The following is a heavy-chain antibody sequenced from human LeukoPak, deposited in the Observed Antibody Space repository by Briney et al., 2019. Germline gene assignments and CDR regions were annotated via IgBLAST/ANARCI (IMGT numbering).Heavy chain of an antibody. V-gene: IGHV3-21*01. CDR2: ISSSSSYI. Sequence: GGSLRLSCAASGFTFSSYSMNWVRQAPGKGLEWVSSISSSSSYIYYADSVKGRFTISRDNAKNSLYLQMNSLRAEDTAVYYCARETLTGGSGWLYDYWGQGTLVTVSS. CDR3: ARETLTGGSGWLYDY. D-gene: IGHD6-19*01. J-gene: IGHJ4*02. CDR1: GFTFSSYS.